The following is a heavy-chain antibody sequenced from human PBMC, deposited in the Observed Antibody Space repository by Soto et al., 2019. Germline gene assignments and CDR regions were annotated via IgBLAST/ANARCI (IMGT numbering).Heavy chain of an antibody. CDR3: ARIPLQWWGEYDNWFDP. J-gene: IGHJ5*02. Sequence: SETLSLTCAVYGGSFSGYYWSWIRQPPGKGLEWIGEINHSGSTNYNPSLKSRVTISVNTSKNQFSLKLSSVTAADTAVYYCARIPLQWWGEYDNWFDPWGQGTLVTVSS. V-gene: IGHV4-34*01. D-gene: IGHD2-15*01. CDR1: GGSFSGYY. CDR2: INHSGST.